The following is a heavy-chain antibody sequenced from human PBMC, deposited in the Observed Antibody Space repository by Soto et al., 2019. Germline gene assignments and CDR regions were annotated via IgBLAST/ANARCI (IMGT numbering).Heavy chain of an antibody. D-gene: IGHD3-10*01. Sequence: SVTLSVTCAVAGGSIISGGYSWSWNRQPPGKGLEWIGYIYHSGSTYYNPSLKSRVTISVDRSKNQFSLKLSSVTAADTAVYYCAREGGFGENAFDIWGQGTMVTVSS. CDR2: IYHSGST. V-gene: IGHV4-30-2*01. CDR1: GGSIISGGYS. J-gene: IGHJ3*02. CDR3: AREGGFGENAFDI.